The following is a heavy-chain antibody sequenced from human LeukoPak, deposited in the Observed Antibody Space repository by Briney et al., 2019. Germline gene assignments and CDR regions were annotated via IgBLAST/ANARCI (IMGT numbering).Heavy chain of an antibody. Sequence: PGGSLRLSCAASGFIFSSYWMHWVRHAPGKGLAWVSRINTDGSSTSYADSVKGRFTISRDNAKNTLYLQMNSLRAEDTAVYYCAREGDGYNSPIDYWGQGTLVTVSS. V-gene: IGHV3-74*01. D-gene: IGHD5-24*01. J-gene: IGHJ4*02. CDR3: AREGDGYNSPIDY. CDR1: GFIFSSYW. CDR2: INTDGSST.